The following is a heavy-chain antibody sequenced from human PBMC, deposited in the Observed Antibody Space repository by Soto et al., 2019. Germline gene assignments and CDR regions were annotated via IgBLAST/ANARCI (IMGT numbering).Heavy chain of an antibody. V-gene: IGHV3-30*01. CDR1: GFTFSSYA. CDR2: ISYDGSNK. CDR3: TRERGPSGEFDY. D-gene: IGHD1-1*01. Sequence: GGSLGLSCAASGFTFSSYAMHWVRQAPGKGLEWVAVISYDGSNKYYADSVKGRFTISRDNSKNTLYLQMNSLRAEDTAVYYCTRERGPSGEFDYWGQGTLVTVSS. J-gene: IGHJ4*02.